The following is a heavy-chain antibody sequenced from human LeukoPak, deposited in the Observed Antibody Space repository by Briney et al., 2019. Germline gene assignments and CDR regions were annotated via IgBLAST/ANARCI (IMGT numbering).Heavy chain of an antibody. CDR1: GGTLSSYA. J-gene: IGHJ6*03. CDR3: AAALGPYYYYYMDV. V-gene: IGHV1-69*05. D-gene: IGHD1-26*01. Sequence: SAKVSRKASGGTLSSYAISRVRQAPGQGVEWMGGIIPIFGTANYAQKFQGRVTITTDESTRTAYMELSSLRSEDTAVYNCAAALGPYYYYYMDVWGKGTTVTVSS. CDR2: IIPIFGTA.